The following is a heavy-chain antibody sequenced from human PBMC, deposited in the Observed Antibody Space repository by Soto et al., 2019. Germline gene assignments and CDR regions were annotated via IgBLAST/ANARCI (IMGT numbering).Heavy chain of an antibody. CDR3: ASVGSSIAVRPFDS. CDR1: GGSISSGDYY. J-gene: IGHJ4*02. CDR2: IYYSGST. Sequence: QVQLQESGPGLVKPSQTLSLTCTVSGGSISSGDYYWSWIRQPPGKGLEWIGYIYYSGSTYYNPSLTSRVTISLDTSKNQFSLKLSSVTAAATAVYYCASVGSSIAVRPFDSWGQGTLVTVSS. V-gene: IGHV4-30-4*01. D-gene: IGHD6-6*01.